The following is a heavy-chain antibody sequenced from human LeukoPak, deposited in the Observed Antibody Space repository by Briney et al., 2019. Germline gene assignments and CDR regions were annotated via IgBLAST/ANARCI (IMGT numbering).Heavy chain of an antibody. V-gene: IGHV3-9*01. CDR1: GFTYDDYA. CDR2: ISWNSGSI. D-gene: IGHD6-13*01. Sequence: GGSLRLSCAASGFTYDDYAMHWVRQAPGKGLEWVSGISWNSGSIGYADSVKGRFTISRDNAKNSLYLQMNSLRAEDTALYYCAKDIAAAVSRIPGQYYYGMDVWGQGTTVTVSS. CDR3: AKDIAAAVSRIPGQYYYGMDV. J-gene: IGHJ6*02.